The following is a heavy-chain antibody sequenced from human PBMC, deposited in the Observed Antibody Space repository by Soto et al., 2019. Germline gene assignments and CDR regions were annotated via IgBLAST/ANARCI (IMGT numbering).Heavy chain of an antibody. CDR1: GYSMSSGYY. V-gene: IGHV4-38-2*01. D-gene: IGHD6-19*01. CDR2: MSHSGRT. J-gene: IGHJ1*01. Sequence: SETLSLTCAVSGYSMSSGYYWGWIRQPPGEGLEWIGCMSHSGRTYNNPSLKSRVTISRDTSKNQFSLQLTSVTAADTAVYYSARYSGGWRNAYWGQGTLVTVS. CDR3: ARYSGGWRNAY.